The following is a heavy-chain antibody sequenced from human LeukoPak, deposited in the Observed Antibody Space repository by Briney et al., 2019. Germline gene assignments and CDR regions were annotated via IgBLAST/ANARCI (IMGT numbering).Heavy chain of an antibody. J-gene: IGHJ4*02. V-gene: IGHV3-48*03. CDR2: ISSSGTTM. D-gene: IGHD5-24*01. Sequence: GGTLRLSCAASGFSFSSYEIHWVRQAPGKGLEWVSYISSSGTTMYYADSVKGRFTISRDNAKNSLYLQMNSLRAGDTAVYYCARTIEMATISYFDYWGQGTLVTVSS. CDR3: ARTIEMATISYFDY. CDR1: GFSFSSYE.